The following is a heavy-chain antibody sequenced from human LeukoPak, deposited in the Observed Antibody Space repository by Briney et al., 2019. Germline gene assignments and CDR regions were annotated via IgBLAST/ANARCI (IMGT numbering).Heavy chain of an antibody. J-gene: IGHJ4*02. D-gene: IGHD4-17*01. CDR1: GYTFTSYG. CDR2: IGAYNGNT. V-gene: IGHV1-18*01. Sequence: GASVKVSCKASGYTFTSYGISWVRQAPGQGLEWMGWIGAYNGNTNYAQKLQGRVTMTTDTSTSTAYMELRSLRSDDTAVYYCARTPDYGDSTCFDYWGQGTLVTVSS. CDR3: ARTPDYGDSTCFDY.